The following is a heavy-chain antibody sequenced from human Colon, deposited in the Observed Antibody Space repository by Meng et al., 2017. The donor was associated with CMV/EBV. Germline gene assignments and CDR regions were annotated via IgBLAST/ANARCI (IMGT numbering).Heavy chain of an antibody. D-gene: IGHD3-3*01. CDR3: ARIWDDFWSGYRYYFYAVDV. CDR1: GFTFSDYY. CDR2: ISSSATSL. J-gene: IGHJ6*02. Sequence: GESLKISCAASGFTFSDYYMGWVRQAPGKGLEWVSYISSSATSLFYADSVRGRFTISRDNANNSLDLQMNSLGAEDTAVYYCARIWDDFWSGYRYYFYAVDVWGQGTAVTVS. V-gene: IGHV3-11*01.